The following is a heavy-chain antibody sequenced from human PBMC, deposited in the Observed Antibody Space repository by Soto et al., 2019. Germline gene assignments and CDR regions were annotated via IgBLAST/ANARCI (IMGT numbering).Heavy chain of an antibody. CDR3: ARSVVVTAARYYYYAMDA. D-gene: IGHD2-21*02. CDR1: GGTFSSYV. Sequence: QVQLVQSGAEVKKPGSSVKVSCKASGGTFSSYVISWVRQAPGQGLEWMGGIIPMFGPANYVQKVQGRVTITADESTRTAYMELSSLKSDDTAVYYCARSVVVTAARYYYYAMDAWGQGTTVTVSS. CDR2: IIPMFGPA. V-gene: IGHV1-69*12. J-gene: IGHJ6*02.